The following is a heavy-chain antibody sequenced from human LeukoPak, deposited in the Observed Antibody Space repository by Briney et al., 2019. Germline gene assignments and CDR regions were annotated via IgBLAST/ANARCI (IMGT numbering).Heavy chain of an antibody. J-gene: IGHJ4*02. V-gene: IGHV4-39*01. CDR1: GGSISSSSYY. D-gene: IGHD3-22*01. CDR3: ARVGDYDSSGYIIDY. CDR2: IYYSGST. Sequence: SETLSLTCTVSGGSISSSSYYWGWIRQLPGKGLEWIGSIYYSGSTYYNPSLKSRVTISVDTSKNQFSLKLSSVTAADTAVYYCARVGDYDSSGYIIDYWGQGTLVTVSS.